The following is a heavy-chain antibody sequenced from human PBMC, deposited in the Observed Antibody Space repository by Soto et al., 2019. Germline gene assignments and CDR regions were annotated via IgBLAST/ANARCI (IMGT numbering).Heavy chain of an antibody. J-gene: IGHJ5*02. CDR3: AKDRLASGAVARFDP. D-gene: IGHD6-19*01. V-gene: IGHV3-23*01. CDR1: GFTFSSYA. Sequence: PGGSLRLSCVASGFTFSSYAMSWVRQAPGKGLAWVSSISSSGGNRYYADSVKGRFTVSRDNSESTLYLQMNSVTAEDTAIYCCAKDRLASGAVARFDPWGQGTLVTVSS. CDR2: ISSSGGNR.